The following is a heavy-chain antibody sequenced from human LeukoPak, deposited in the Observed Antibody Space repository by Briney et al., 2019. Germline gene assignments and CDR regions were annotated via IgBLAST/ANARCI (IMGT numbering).Heavy chain of an antibody. CDR1: GFTFSSHG. V-gene: IGHV3-30*03. Sequence: GGSLRLSCAASGFTFSSHGMHWVRQAPGKGLEWVAVISDDGRNKYYADSVKGRFTISRDNSKNTLSVQMNSLRPEDTAVYYCARGPITIFAGLYDYWGQGTLVTVSS. CDR3: ARGPITIFAGLYDY. D-gene: IGHD3-3*01. J-gene: IGHJ4*02. CDR2: ISDDGRNK.